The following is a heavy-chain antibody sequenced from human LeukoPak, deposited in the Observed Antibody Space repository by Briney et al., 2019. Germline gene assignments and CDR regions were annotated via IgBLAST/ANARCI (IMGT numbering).Heavy chain of an antibody. CDR3: ASPDASMVSAFDY. Sequence: ASVKVSRKASGGTFSRNAISWVRQAPGQGLEWMGGIIPIFGTANYAENFQGRVTITTDEITNTAYMELRSLRSEDTAVYYCASPDASMVSAFDYWGQGTLVTVSS. V-gene: IGHV1-69*05. J-gene: IGHJ4*02. CDR1: GGTFSRNA. D-gene: IGHD5-18*01. CDR2: IIPIFGTA.